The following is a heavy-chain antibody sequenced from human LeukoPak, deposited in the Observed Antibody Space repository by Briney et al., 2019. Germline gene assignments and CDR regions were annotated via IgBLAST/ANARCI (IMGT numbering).Heavy chain of an antibody. CDR1: GGSISSYY. CDR2: IYYSGST. Sequence: SETLSLTCTVSGGSISSYYWNWIRQPPGKGLEWIGYIYYSGSTNYNPSLKSRVTISVDTSKNQFSLKLSSVTAADTAVYYCARDLLGEGITFPWGQGTLVTVSS. D-gene: IGHD3-10*01. CDR3: ARDLLGEGITFP. V-gene: IGHV4-59*01. J-gene: IGHJ5*02.